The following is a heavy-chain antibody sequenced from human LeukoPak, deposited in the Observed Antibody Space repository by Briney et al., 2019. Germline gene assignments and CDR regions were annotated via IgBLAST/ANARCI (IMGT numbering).Heavy chain of an antibody. J-gene: IGHJ4*02. CDR3: ATPGEWLHYRAFDY. D-gene: IGHD5-12*01. V-gene: IGHV1-24*01. Sequence: ASVKVSCKVSGYTLTELSMHWVRQAPGKGLEWMGGFYPEDGETIYAQKFQGRVTMTEDTSTDTAYMELSSLGSEDTAVYYCATPGEWLHYRAFDYWGQGTLVTVSS. CDR1: GYTLTELS. CDR2: FYPEDGET.